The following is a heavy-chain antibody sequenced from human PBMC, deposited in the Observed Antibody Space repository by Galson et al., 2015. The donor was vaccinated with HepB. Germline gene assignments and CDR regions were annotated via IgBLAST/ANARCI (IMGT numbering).Heavy chain of an antibody. CDR3: TRSLMDV. Sequence: SLRLSCAVSDFTFSGSAVHWVRQASGKGPEWVGRIRNKANNYATTYAASVKGRFTLSKDDSKKTAYLQMNSLNTEDTAVYYCTRSLMDVWGQGTTVTVSS. V-gene: IGHV3-73*01. CDR2: IRNKANNYAT. CDR1: DFTFSGSA. J-gene: IGHJ6*02.